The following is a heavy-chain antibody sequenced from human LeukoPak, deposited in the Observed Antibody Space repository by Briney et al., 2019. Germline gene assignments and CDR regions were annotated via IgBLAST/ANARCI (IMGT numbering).Heavy chain of an antibody. CDR2: IKQDGSKK. CDR1: GFTFSSYA. Sequence: GRSLRLSCAASGFTFSSYAMHWVRQAPGKGLEWVANIKQDGSKKSYVDSVKGRFTISRDNAKNSLYLQMNSLRAEDTAIYYCTRVGYIDEGIDYWGQGTLVTVSP. CDR3: TRVGYIDEGIDY. D-gene: IGHD5-24*01. V-gene: IGHV3-7*04. J-gene: IGHJ4*02.